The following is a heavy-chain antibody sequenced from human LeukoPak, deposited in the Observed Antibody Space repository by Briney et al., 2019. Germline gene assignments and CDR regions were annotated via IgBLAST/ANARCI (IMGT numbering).Heavy chain of an antibody. Sequence: GESRKISCKASGYSFTSYWIGWVRQMPGKGLEWMGIIYPGDSDTRYSPSFQGQVTISVDNSINTAYVQWSSLEASDTAMYYCARARDGDYRWDYWGQGTLVTVSS. J-gene: IGHJ4*02. CDR3: ARARDGDYRWDY. CDR2: IYPGDSDT. D-gene: IGHD4-17*01. CDR1: GYSFTSYW. V-gene: IGHV5-51*01.